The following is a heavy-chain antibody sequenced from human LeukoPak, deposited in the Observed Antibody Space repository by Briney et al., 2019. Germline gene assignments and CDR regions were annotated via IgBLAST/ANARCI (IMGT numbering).Heavy chain of an antibody. CDR2: INHSGST. D-gene: IGHD3-22*01. CDR1: GGSFSGYY. V-gene: IGHV4-34*01. Sequence: SETLSLTCAVYGGSFSGYYWSWIRQPPGKGLEWIGEINHSGSTNYNPSLKSRVTISVDTSKNQFSLKLSSVTAADTAVYYCARGRDYYDSSGYYALYYFDHWGQGTLVTVSS. J-gene: IGHJ4*02. CDR3: ARGRDYYDSSGYYALYYFDH.